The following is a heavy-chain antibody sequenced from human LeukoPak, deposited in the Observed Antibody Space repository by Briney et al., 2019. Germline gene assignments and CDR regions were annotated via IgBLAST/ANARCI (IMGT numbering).Heavy chain of an antibody. Sequence: GGSLRLSCAASGFTFDDYAMHWVRQAPGKGLEWVSLISGDGGSTYYADSVKGRFTISRDNAKNSLYLQMNSLRAEDTAVYYCARDRDYGDGSFDYWGQGTLVTVSS. CDR1: GFTFDDYA. CDR2: ISGDGGST. J-gene: IGHJ4*02. V-gene: IGHV3-43*02. CDR3: ARDRDYGDGSFDY. D-gene: IGHD4-17*01.